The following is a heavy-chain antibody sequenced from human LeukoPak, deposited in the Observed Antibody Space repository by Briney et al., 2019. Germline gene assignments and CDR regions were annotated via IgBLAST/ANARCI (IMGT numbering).Heavy chain of an antibody. CDR3: VALLRGIGY. Sequence: GGSLRLSCAASGFTFSNAWMSWVRQAPGKGLEWVGRSRNEGHSYSTDFAASVRGRASLSRDHSRNSLYLQINSLRTDDTAVYYCVALLRGIGYWGQGTLVTVSS. CDR2: SRNEGHSYST. J-gene: IGHJ4*02. V-gene: IGHV3-72*01. CDR1: GFTFSNAW. D-gene: IGHD3-10*01.